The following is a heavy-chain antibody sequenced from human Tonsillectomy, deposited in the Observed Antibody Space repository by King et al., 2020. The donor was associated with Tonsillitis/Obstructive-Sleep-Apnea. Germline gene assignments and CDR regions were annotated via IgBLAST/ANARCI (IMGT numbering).Heavy chain of an antibody. J-gene: IGHJ5*02. Sequence: LPLQESATGLVKPSETLSLTCTVSAGSISGSTYYWGWIRQPPGKGLEWIGSIYYSGTTYYNPSLKSRVTISVDTSKNQFSLKLSSVTAADTAVYYCARTSYDFWSGYYDWFDPWGQGTLVTVSS. CDR3: ARTSYDFWSGYYDWFDP. V-gene: IGHV4-39*01. CDR2: IYYSGTT. CDR1: AGSISGSTYY. D-gene: IGHD3-3*01.